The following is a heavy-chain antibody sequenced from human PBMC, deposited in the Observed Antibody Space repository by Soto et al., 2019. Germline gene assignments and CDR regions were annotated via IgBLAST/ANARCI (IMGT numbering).Heavy chain of an antibody. D-gene: IGHD6-19*01. V-gene: IGHV4-61*08. J-gene: IGHJ4*02. CDR3: ARGSGWYYY. CDR2: IHNSGST. Sequence: SETLSLTCTVSGGSISTGDYYWSWIRQPPGKGLEWIGYIHNSGSTNYNPSLKSRITISVDTSKNQLSLKVSSVTAADTAVYYCARGSGWYYYWGQGTLVTVSS. CDR1: GGSISTGDYY.